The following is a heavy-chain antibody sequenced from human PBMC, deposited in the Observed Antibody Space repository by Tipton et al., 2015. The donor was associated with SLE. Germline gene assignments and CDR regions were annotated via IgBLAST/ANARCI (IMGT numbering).Heavy chain of an antibody. V-gene: IGHV4-59*01. J-gene: IGHJ3*02. CDR2: IYYSGST. Sequence: GLVKPSETLSLTCTVSGGSISSYSWSWIRQPPGKGLEWIGYIYYSGSTNYNPSLKSRVTISVDTSKNQVSLKLSSVTAADTAVYYCARDIDSSDEGRAFDIWGQGTMVTVSS. CDR3: ARDIDSSDEGRAFDI. D-gene: IGHD3-22*01. CDR1: GGSISSYS.